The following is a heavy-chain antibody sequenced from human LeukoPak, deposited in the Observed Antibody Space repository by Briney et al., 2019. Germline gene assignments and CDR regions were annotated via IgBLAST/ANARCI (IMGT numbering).Heavy chain of an antibody. D-gene: IGHD2-2*01. Sequence: SETLSLTCTVSGGSISSYYWSWIRQPPGKGLEWIGYIYTSGSTNYNPSLKSRVTISVDTSKNQFSLKLSSVTAADTAVYYCARGGSCCSSTSCYHRWMAFDIWGQGTMVTVSS. J-gene: IGHJ3*02. V-gene: IGHV4-4*09. CDR2: IYTSGST. CDR1: GGSISSYY. CDR3: ARGGSCCSSTSCYHRWMAFDI.